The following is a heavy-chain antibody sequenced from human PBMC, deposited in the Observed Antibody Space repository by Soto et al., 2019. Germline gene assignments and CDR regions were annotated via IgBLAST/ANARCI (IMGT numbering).Heavy chain of an antibody. D-gene: IGHD2-2*01. CDR2: ISAYNGNT. CDR1: GYTFTSYG. CDR3: ARTTPLKGSTIGMWFDP. J-gene: IGHJ5*02. V-gene: IGHV1-18*01. Sequence: QVQLVQSGAEVKKPGASVKVSCKASGYTFTSYGISWVRQAPGQGLEWMGWISAYNGNTNYAQKLQGRVTMTTDTSTSTAYMELRSLRSDDTAVYYCARTTPLKGSTIGMWFDPWGQGTLVTVSS.